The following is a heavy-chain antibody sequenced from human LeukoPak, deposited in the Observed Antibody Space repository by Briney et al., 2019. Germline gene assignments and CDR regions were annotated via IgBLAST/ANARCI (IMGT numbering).Heavy chain of an antibody. CDR2: IHYSGST. V-gene: IGHV4-59*08. CDR3: ARREDSGSSGYYGL. Sequence: QPSETLSLTCSVSGGSISGYYWSWVRQPPGKGLEWIGFIHYSGSTRYNPSLESRVTMSVDTSKNQMSLKLNSVTAADTAFYYCARREDSGSSGYYGLWGQGTLVTVSS. CDR1: GGSISGYY. D-gene: IGHD3-22*01. J-gene: IGHJ4*02.